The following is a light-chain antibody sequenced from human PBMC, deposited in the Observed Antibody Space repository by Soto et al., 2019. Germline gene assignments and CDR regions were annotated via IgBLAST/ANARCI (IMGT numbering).Light chain of an antibody. Sequence: IVLTQSPTTLSSTPGVRATLFCSAIQSVSRHLAWYQQKPGQAPRLLIYAASRRATGIPARFSGSGSGADFTLTISTLEPEDFAVYYCQQRCSWPITFGQGTRLEIK. CDR3: QQRCSWPIT. CDR2: AAS. J-gene: IGKJ5*01. CDR1: QSVSRH. V-gene: IGKV3-11*01.